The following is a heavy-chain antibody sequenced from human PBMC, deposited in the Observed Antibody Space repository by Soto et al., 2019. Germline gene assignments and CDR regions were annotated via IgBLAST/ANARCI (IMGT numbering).Heavy chain of an antibody. V-gene: IGHV3-33*01. D-gene: IGHD3-22*01. Sequence: PGGSLRLSCAASGFTFSSYGMHWVRQAPGKGLEWVAVIWYDGSNKYYADSVKGRFTISRDNSKNTLYLQMNSLRAEDTAVYYCARGSVFYDSSGYYYSDYWGQGTLVTVSS. CDR3: ARGSVFYDSSGYYYSDY. CDR1: GFTFSSYG. CDR2: IWYDGSNK. J-gene: IGHJ4*02.